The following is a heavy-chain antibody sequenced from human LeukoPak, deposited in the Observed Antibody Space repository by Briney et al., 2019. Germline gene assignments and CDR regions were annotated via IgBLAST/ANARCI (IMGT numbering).Heavy chain of an antibody. V-gene: IGHV1-3*01. CDR2: INAGNGNT. D-gene: IGHD5-24*01. J-gene: IGHJ4*02. CDR1: GYTFTRYA. CDR3: ARARWLQSPFDY. Sequence: ASVKVSCKASGYTFTRYAMHWVRQAPGQRLEWMGWINAGNGNTKYSQKFQGRVTITRDTSASTAYMELSSLRSEDTAVYYCARARWLQSPFDYWGQGTLVTVSS.